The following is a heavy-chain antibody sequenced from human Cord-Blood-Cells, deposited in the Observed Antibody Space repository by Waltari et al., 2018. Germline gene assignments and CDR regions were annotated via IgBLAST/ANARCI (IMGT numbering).Heavy chain of an antibody. CDR3: AREGALFFAFDI. D-gene: IGHD3-3*01. CDR2: IWYEGSNK. CDR1: GFTFSSYG. Sequence: QVQLVESGGGVVQPGRSLRLSCAASGFTFSSYGMHWVRKAPGKGLEWVAVIWYEGSNKYYADSGKGRFTISRDNSEITRYLQMNSLRAEDTAVYYCAREGALFFAFDIWGQGTMVTVSS. V-gene: IGHV3-33*01. J-gene: IGHJ3*02.